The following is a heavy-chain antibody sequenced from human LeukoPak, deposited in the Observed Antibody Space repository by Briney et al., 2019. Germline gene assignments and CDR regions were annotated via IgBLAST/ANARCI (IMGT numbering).Heavy chain of an antibody. Sequence: GGSLRLSCAASGLTFSSYGMHWVRQAPGKGLEWVSFIRYDGSKKCYADSVRGRFTISRDNSKNTLYLQMNSLRAEDTAVYYCAKIIVVVPAAMPSDAFDIWGQGTMVTVSS. V-gene: IGHV3-30*02. CDR1: GLTFSSYG. CDR3: AKIIVVVPAAMPSDAFDI. CDR2: IRYDGSKK. D-gene: IGHD2-2*01. J-gene: IGHJ3*02.